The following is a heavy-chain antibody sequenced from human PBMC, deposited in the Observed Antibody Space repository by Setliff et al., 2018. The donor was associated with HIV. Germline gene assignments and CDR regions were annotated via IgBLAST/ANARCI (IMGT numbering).Heavy chain of an antibody. V-gene: IGHV4-59*01. CDR2: IYYSGST. CDR1: GGSISNYY. J-gene: IGHJ4*02. D-gene: IGHD6-6*01. CDR3: ARIWGDSSGQDY. Sequence: PSETLSLTCTVFGGSISNYYWSWIRQPPGKGLEWIGYIYYSGSTNYNPSLNSRVTMSVDMSKNQFSLKLSSVTAADTAVYYCARIWGDSSGQDYWGQGTLVTVS.